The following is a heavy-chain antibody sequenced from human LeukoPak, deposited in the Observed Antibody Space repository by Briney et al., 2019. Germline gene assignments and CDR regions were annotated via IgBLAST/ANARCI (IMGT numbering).Heavy chain of an antibody. J-gene: IGHJ4*02. Sequence: GRSLRLSCAASGFTFSEYAMHWVRQAPGKGLEWVAVISYDGRQKYYGDSVKGRFTISRDNPKNTLYLQMNSLRDDDTAVYYCARVFLERLTSGYFDNWGQGTPVTVSP. CDR3: ARVFLERLTSGYFDN. V-gene: IGHV3-30-3*01. CDR2: ISYDGRQK. CDR1: GFTFSEYA. D-gene: IGHD3-3*01.